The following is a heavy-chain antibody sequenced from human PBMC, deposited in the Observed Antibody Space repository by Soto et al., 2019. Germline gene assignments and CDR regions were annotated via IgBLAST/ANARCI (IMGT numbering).Heavy chain of an antibody. V-gene: IGHV3-23*01. D-gene: IGHD6-19*01. CDR2: ISDTGGTK. Sequence: EVQLLESGGGLVQPGGSLRLSCAASGFTFRTYAMSWVRQAPGKGLEWVSVISDTGGTKNYADSVKGRFTISRDNVKNTLYLQMSSLRAEDTALYYCAKLGTPAVAAAEFDFWGQGTLVTVSS. CDR3: AKLGTPAVAAAEFDF. J-gene: IGHJ4*02. CDR1: GFTFRTYA.